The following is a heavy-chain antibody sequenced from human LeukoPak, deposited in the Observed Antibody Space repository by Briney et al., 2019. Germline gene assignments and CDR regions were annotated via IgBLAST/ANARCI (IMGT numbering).Heavy chain of an antibody. J-gene: IGHJ6*03. D-gene: IGHD6-19*01. CDR3: ARVFFDSSGWYKFYYYYMDV. CDR2: ISAYNGNT. Sequence: ASVKVSCKASGYTFTSYGISWVRQAPGQGLEWMGWISAYNGNTNYAQKLQGRVTMTTDTSTSTAYMELRSLRSDDTAVYYCARVFFDSSGWYKFYYYYMDVWGKGTTVTISS. V-gene: IGHV1-18*01. CDR1: GYTFTSYG.